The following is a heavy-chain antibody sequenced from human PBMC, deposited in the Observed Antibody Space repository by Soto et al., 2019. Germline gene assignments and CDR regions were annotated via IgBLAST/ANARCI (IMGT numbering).Heavy chain of an antibody. V-gene: IGHV1-2*02. D-gene: IGHD6-13*01. J-gene: IGHJ4*02. Sequence: QVQLVQSGADVKKPGASVKVSCKTSGYTFSGYFMHWLRQAPGQGLEGMGWMNANSGGTDYAQNFQGRVSMTWDTSISTAYMELSRLRSGDTAIYYCARGYYSSSWRVCDYWGQGTLVTVSS. CDR3: ARGYYSSSWRVCDY. CDR1: GYTFSGYF. CDR2: MNANSGGT.